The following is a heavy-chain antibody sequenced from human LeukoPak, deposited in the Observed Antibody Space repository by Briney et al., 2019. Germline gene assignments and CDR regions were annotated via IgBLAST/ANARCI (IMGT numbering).Heavy chain of an antibody. CDR2: VSQRGNT. J-gene: IGHJ4*02. CDR1: GYSISSGNY. V-gene: IGHV4-38-2*02. Sequence: PSETLSLTCTVSGYSISSGNYWGWIRQTPGKGLEWIASVSQRGNTYYNPSLESRVTISIDTSKNQFSLKVRSETATDTAVYYCARDPVRPDYNHGYFDYWGQGIMVTVSS. CDR3: ARDPVRPDYNHGYFDY. D-gene: IGHD4-11*01.